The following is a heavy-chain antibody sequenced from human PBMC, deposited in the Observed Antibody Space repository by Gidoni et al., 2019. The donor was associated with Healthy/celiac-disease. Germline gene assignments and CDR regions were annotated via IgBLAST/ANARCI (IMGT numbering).Heavy chain of an antibody. Sequence: EVQLVESGGGLIQPGGSLRLSCAASGFTVSSNYMSWVRQAPGKGLEWVSVIYSGGSTYYADSVKGRFTISRDNSKNTLYLQMNSLRAEDTAVYYCARDRIAAAGRGGYFDYWGQGTLVTVSS. D-gene: IGHD6-13*01. CDR3: ARDRIAAAGRGGYFDY. CDR1: GFTVSSNY. J-gene: IGHJ4*02. CDR2: IYSGGST. V-gene: IGHV3-53*01.